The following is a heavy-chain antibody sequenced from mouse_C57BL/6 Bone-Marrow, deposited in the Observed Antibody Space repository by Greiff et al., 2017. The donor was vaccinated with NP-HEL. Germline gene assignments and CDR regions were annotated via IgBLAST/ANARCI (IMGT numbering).Heavy chain of an antibody. CDR1: GYTFTSYW. V-gene: IGHV1-72*01. CDR2: IDTNSGGT. D-gene: IGHD2-4*01. J-gene: IGHJ3*01. CDR3: ARSGLRRGSFAY. Sequence: QVQLQQPGAELVKPGASVKLSCKASGYTFTSYWMHWVKQRPGRGLEWIGRIDTNSGGTKYNEKLKSKATLTVDKPSSTAYMQLSSLTSEDSAVYYCARSGLRRGSFAYWGQGTLVTVSA.